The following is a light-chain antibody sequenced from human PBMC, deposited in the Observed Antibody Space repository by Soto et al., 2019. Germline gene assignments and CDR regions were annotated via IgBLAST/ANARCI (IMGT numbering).Light chain of an antibody. J-gene: IGLJ1*01. CDR2: DDN. CDR1: SSNIGGNP. V-gene: IGLV1-51*01. Sequence: QSVLTQPPSVSAAPGQKVTISCSGSSSNIGGNPVSWYQQLPGTAPKLLIYDDNKRPSGIPDRFSGSKSGTSATLGITGFQTGDEADYYCGSWDSSLSAYVFGTGTKVPS. CDR3: GSWDSSLSAYV.